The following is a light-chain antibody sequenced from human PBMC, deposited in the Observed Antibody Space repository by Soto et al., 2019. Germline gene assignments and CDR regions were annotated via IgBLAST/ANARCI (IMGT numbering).Light chain of an antibody. CDR1: QSVRSSS. J-gene: IGKJ1*01. Sequence: EIVLTQSPGTLSLSPGERAPLSCRASQSVRSSSLAWYQQKPGQAPRLLIFATSRRATDIPDRFSGSGSGTDFTLTISRLEPEDFAVYYCQQYGSSGTFGQGTKVDIK. CDR2: ATS. V-gene: IGKV3-20*01. CDR3: QQYGSSGT.